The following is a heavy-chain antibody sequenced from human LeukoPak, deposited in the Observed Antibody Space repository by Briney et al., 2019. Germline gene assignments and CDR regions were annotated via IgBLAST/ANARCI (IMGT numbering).Heavy chain of an antibody. CDR2: IIPILGIA. V-gene: IGHV1-69*04. D-gene: IGHD5-24*01. Sequence: SVKVSCKASGGTFSSYAISWVRQAPGQGLEWMGRIIPILGIANYAQKFQGRVTMTRNTSISTAYMELSSLRSEDTAVYYCARGRGRWLQYRPFDYWGQGTLVTVSS. CDR1: GGTFSSYA. J-gene: IGHJ4*02. CDR3: ARGRGRWLQYRPFDY.